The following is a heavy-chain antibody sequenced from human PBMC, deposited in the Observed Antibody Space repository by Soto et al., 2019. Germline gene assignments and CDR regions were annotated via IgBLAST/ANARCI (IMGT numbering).Heavy chain of an antibody. Sequence: QVQLQQWGAGLLKPSETLSLTCAVYGGSVNSGNYYWSWIRQPPGKGLEWIGEMSHSGGTHFNPSLKSRVTISVDTSKNQFSLKMCSVTAADTALYYCARVERGTVTTVVDAFDIWGPGTLVTVSS. CDR3: ARVERGTVTTVVDAFDI. D-gene: IGHD1-1*01. CDR2: MSHSGGT. CDR1: GGSVNSGNYY. V-gene: IGHV4-34*01. J-gene: IGHJ3*02.